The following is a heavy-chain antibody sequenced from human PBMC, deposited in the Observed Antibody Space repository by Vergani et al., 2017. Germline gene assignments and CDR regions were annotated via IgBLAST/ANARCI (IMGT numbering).Heavy chain of an antibody. D-gene: IGHD2/OR15-2a*01. J-gene: IGHJ6*02. V-gene: IGHV3-30*02. Sequence: QVQLLQSGGGVVQPGGSLRLTCTLSGFTLNTYGIHRVRQAPGKGLEWVSFIRYDGSSENYGDSVKGRFTISRDKSQNTVNLQMNSLRTEDTAVYFCANSVIAGNVGVAYFGMDVWVRGTTVTVSS. CDR3: ANSVIAGNVGVAYFGMDV. CDR2: IRYDGSSE. CDR1: GFTLNTYG.